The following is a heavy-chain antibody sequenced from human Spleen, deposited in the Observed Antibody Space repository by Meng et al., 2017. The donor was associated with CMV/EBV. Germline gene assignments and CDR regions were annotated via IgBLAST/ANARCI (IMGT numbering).Heavy chain of an antibody. V-gene: IGHV3-20*04. CDR1: GFTFSAYS. CDR3: ARDQRDGSSWTEY. CDR2: INWSGYST. Sequence: GESLKISCAASGFTFSAYSMNWVRQAPGKGLEWVSGINWSGYSTGYADSVKGRFTISRDNAKNSLYLQMSGLRAEDTAFYYCARDQRDGSSWTEYWGQGTLVTVSS. D-gene: IGHD3-22*01. J-gene: IGHJ4*02.